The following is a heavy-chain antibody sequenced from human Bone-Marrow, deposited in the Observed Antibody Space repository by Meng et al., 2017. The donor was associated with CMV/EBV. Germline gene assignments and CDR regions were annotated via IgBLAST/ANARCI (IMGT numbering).Heavy chain of an antibody. J-gene: IGHJ4*02. CDR1: GSSPSISVLG. CDR2: IYCDDDK. Sequence: TLKESGPTLLKPTQTLTRTCTFAGSSPSISVLGVGWIRQQPGKALEWLALIYCDDDKRYSLSLKSRLTITKDTSKNQVVLTMPNTDPVDTATYYCAHPRGWAFDYWGQGTLVTVSS. CDR3: AHPRGWAFDY. D-gene: IGHD3-16*01. V-gene: IGHV2-5*02.